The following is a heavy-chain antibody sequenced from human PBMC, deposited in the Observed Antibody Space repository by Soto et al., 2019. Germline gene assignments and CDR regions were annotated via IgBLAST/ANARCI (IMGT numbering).Heavy chain of an antibody. D-gene: IGHD3-10*01. CDR2: IIPIFGTA. V-gene: IGHV1-69*01. J-gene: IGHJ4*02. CDR3: ARVRIVGRFGGWRVASEFDY. CDR1: GGTFSSYA. Sequence: QVQLVQSGAEVKKPGSSVKVSCKASGGTFSSYAISWVRQAPGQGLEWMGGIIPIFGTANYAQKFQGRVTITADESTSTVYMELSSLRSEDTAVYYCARVRIVGRFGGWRVASEFDYWGQGTLVTVSS.